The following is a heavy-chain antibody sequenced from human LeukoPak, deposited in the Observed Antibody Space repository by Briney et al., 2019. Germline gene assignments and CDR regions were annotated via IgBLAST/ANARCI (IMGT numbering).Heavy chain of an antibody. V-gene: IGHV1-2*02. J-gene: IGHJ4*02. CDR3: ARGRSYDFWSGYYPYFDY. CDR1: GYTFTGYY. D-gene: IGHD3-3*01. Sequence: ASVKVSCKASGYTFTGYYMHWVRQAPGQGLGWMGWINPNSGGTNYAQKFQGRVTMTRDTSISTAYMELSRLRSDDTAVYYCARGRSYDFWSGYYPYFDYWGQGTLVTVSS. CDR2: INPNSGGT.